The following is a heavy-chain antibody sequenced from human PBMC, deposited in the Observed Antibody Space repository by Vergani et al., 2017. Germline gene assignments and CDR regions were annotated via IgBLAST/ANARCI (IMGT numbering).Heavy chain of an antibody. CDR1: GFISSSYW. CDR3: VRVPLIRRGSGNYGINNYHGMDV. V-gene: IGHV3-7*01. CDR2: VNQDGSEK. J-gene: IGHJ6*02. D-gene: IGHD3-10*01. Sequence: EGQLVESGGDWVQRGGSLRLSCAASGFISSSYWMSWVRQAPGKGLEWVANVNQDGSEKYYVDSVRGRLTISRDNAKKSIYLQMHSLRAEDTAVYFCVRVPLIRRGSGNYGINNYHGMDVWGQGTTVIVSS.